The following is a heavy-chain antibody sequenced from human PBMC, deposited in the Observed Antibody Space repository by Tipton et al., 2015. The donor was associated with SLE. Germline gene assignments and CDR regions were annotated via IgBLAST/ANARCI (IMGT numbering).Heavy chain of an antibody. Sequence: TLSLTCIVSGGSVSSSSYYWGWIRQPPGKGLEWIGEINHSGSTNYNPSLKSRVTISVDTSKNQFSLKLSSVTAADTAVYYCAVHASSSDYWGQGTLVTVSS. CDR3: AVHASSSDY. V-gene: IGHV4-39*07. D-gene: IGHD6-6*01. CDR2: INHSGST. J-gene: IGHJ4*02. CDR1: GGSVSSSSYY.